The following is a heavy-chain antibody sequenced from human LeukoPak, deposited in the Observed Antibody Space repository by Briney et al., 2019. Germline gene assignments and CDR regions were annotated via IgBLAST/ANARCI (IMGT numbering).Heavy chain of an antibody. CDR1: GFTFSSYS. D-gene: IGHD2-2*01. CDR3: AKDPGIEIVVVPAADTDY. Sequence: GGSLRLSCAASGFTFSSYSMNWVRQAPGKGLEWVSSISSSSSYIYYADSVKGRFTISRDNAKNSLYLQMNSQRAEDTAVYYCAKDPGIEIVVVPAADTDYWGQGTLVTVSS. V-gene: IGHV3-21*01. CDR2: ISSSSSYI. J-gene: IGHJ4*02.